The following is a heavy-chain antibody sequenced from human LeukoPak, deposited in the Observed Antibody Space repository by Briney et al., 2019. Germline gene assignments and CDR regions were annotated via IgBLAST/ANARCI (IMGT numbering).Heavy chain of an antibody. CDR1: GYTFTNYG. V-gene: IGHV1-18*01. Sequence: ASVKVSCKASGYTFTNYGISWVRQAPGQGLEWMGWISAYNGNTNYAQKLQGRVTMTTDTSTSTAYMELRSLRSDDTAVYYCARGLRPAAGLAHYYYGMDVWGQGTTVTVSS. D-gene: IGHD6-13*01. J-gene: IGHJ6*02. CDR2: ISAYNGNT. CDR3: ARGLRPAAGLAHYYYGMDV.